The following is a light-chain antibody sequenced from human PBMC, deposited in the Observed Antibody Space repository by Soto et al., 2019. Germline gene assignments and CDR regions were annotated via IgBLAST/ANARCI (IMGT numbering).Light chain of an antibody. Sequence: DIQMTQSPSSLSASLGDRVTISCRGSQGISNYLAWYQQRPWKVPKLMIYAASTLQSGVPSRFSGSGSGTEFTLTVSSLQSEDFAVYYCQQYNNWPPITFGQGTRLEIK. J-gene: IGKJ5*01. CDR3: QQYNNWPPIT. CDR2: AAS. CDR1: QGISNY. V-gene: IGKV1-27*01.